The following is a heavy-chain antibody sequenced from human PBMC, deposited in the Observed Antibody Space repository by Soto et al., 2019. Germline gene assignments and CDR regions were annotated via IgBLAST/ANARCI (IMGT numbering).Heavy chain of an antibody. Sequence: QVRLVQPGPEVKKPGSSVKVSCTASGDSFTPYTISWLRQAPGQGLEWMGRVIPILGLPNYAQTFRYRATITADKYSNTAYMELSSLTSEDTAIYYCVRGFKYEFINSSDLSWLDSWGQGTRVTVSS. D-gene: IGHD1-26*01. CDR3: VRGFKYEFINSSDLSWLDS. V-gene: IGHV1-69*02. CDR1: GDSFTPYT. CDR2: VIPILGLP. J-gene: IGHJ5*01.